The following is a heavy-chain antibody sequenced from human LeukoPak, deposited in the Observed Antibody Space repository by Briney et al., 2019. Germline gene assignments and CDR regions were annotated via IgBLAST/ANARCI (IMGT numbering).Heavy chain of an antibody. Sequence: PGGSLRLSCAASGFTFSSYAMHWVRQAPGKGLEWVSGISWNSGSIGYADSVKGRFTISRDNAKNSLYLQMNSLRAEDTALYYCAKDKASTTSGFDYWGQGTLVTVSS. J-gene: IGHJ4*02. D-gene: IGHD1-1*01. CDR2: ISWNSGSI. CDR1: GFTFSSYA. V-gene: IGHV3-9*01. CDR3: AKDKASTTSGFDY.